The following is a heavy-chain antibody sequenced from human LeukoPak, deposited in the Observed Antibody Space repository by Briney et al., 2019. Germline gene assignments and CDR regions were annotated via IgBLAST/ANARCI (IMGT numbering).Heavy chain of an antibody. D-gene: IGHD2-2*02. CDR3: ARHNSTPWRYCSSTSCYRGWFDP. CDR1: GGSFSGYY. Sequence: SETLSLTCAVYGGSFSGYYWSWIRQPPGKGLEWIGEINHSGSTNYNPSLKSRVTISVDTSKNQFSLKLSSVTAADTAVYYCARHNSTPWRYCSSTSCYRGWFDPWGQGTLVTVSS. CDR2: INHSGST. V-gene: IGHV4-34*01. J-gene: IGHJ5*02.